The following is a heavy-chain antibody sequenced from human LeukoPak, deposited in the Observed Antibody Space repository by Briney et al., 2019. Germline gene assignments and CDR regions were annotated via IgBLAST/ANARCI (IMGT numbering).Heavy chain of an antibody. CDR3: ASVYCGGDCYPYYYYGMDV. CDR1: GYTFTGYY. Sequence: ASVKVSRKASGYTFTGYYIHWVRQAPGQGLEWMGWINPSSGGTNYAQKFQGRVTMTRDTSISTAYMELSRLRSDDTAVYYCASVYCGGDCYPYYYYGMDVWGQGTTVTVSS. J-gene: IGHJ6*02. CDR2: INPSSGGT. V-gene: IGHV1-2*02. D-gene: IGHD2-21*02.